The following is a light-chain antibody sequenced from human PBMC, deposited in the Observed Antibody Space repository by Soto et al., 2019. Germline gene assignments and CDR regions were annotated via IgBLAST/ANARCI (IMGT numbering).Light chain of an antibody. CDR1: QSVGSNY. J-gene: IGKJ1*01. Sequence: EIVLTQSPGTLSLSPGERATLSCRASQSVGSNYLAWYQQKPGQAPRLLIYTASARATGIPDRFSGSGSGTDFTLTISRVEPEDFAVYYCQQYGTSPWTFGQGTKVEIK. CDR2: TAS. CDR3: QQYGTSPWT. V-gene: IGKV3-20*01.